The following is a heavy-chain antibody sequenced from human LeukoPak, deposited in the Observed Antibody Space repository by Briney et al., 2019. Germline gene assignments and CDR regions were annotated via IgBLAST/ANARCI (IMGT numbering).Heavy chain of an antibody. Sequence: SETLSLTCAVYGGSFSGYYWSWIRQPPGKGLEWIGYIYYSGSTNYNPSLKSRVTISVDTSKNQFSLKLSSVTAADTAVYYCARVSRDGYNLPGYYFDYWGQGTLVTVSS. CDR2: IYYSGST. J-gene: IGHJ4*02. D-gene: IGHD5-24*01. CDR1: GGSFSGYY. V-gene: IGHV4-59*01. CDR3: ARVSRDGYNLPGYYFDY.